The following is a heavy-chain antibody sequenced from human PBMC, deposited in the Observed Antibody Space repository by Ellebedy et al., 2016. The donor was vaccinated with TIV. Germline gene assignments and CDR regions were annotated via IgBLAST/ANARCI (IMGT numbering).Heavy chain of an antibody. J-gene: IGHJ4*02. CDR3: ARDPGVLPGGGLDY. V-gene: IGHV3-33*01. CDR1: GFNFNMYG. CDR2: IWYDRSNE. Sequence: GESLKISCAASGFNFNMYGMHWVRQAPGKGLEWVAHIWYDRSNENYADSVKGRFTISRDNSLYLQMNSLRAEDTAVYYCARDPGVLPGGGLDYWGQGTLVTVSS. D-gene: IGHD2-15*01.